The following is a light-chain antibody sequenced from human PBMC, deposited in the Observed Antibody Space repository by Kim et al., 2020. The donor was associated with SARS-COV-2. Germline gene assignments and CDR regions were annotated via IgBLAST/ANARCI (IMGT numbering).Light chain of an antibody. Sequence: SYELTQPPSVSVSPGHTARITCSGDALPKQYAYWYQQKPGQAPVLVIYKDSERPSGIPERFSGSSSGTTVTLTISGVQAEDEADYYCQSADSSGTYVVFGGGTQLTVL. CDR2: KDS. V-gene: IGLV3-25*03. J-gene: IGLJ2*01. CDR1: ALPKQY. CDR3: QSADSSGTYVV.